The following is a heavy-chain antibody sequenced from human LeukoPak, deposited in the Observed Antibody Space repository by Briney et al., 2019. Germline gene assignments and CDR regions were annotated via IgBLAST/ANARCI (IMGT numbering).Heavy chain of an antibody. CDR3: ARDQRGPFDI. J-gene: IGHJ3*02. CDR2: SNAGNGDI. V-gene: IGHV1-3*02. Sequence: GASVKVSCKASGYTFTAYPIHWVRQAPGQRLEWMGWSNAGNGDIKYSQDFQGRVTITRDASAGTTYMELSSLTSDDMAVYYCARDQRGPFDIWGQGTMVTVSS. CDR1: GYTFTAYP.